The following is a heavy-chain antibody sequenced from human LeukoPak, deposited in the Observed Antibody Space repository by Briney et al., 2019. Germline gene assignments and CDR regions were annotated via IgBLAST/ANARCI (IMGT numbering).Heavy chain of an antibody. CDR2: ISYDGSND. V-gene: IGHV3-30-3*01. Sequence: GRSLRLSCAASGFTVRSYAMHWVRQGPGKGLEWVAVISYDGSNDDYTDSVKGRFIISRDDSKNTMSLQMNSLRVDDTAVYYCARGPDPVLRGPRRSFDLWGQGTMVTVSS. D-gene: IGHD3-10*01. CDR3: ARGPDPVLRGPRRSFDL. CDR1: GFTVRSYA. J-gene: IGHJ3*01.